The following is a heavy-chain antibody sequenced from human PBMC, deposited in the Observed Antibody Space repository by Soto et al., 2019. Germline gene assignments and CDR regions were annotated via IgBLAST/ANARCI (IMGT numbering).Heavy chain of an antibody. V-gene: IGHV3-21*04. D-gene: IGHD6-19*01. Sequence: EVQLVESGGGLVKPGESLRVSCAASGFTFSYYSLHWVRQAPGKGLEGVSSISGSSTYIYYADRVKGRFTISRDNAKNSLSLRMDSLRAADTAVYYCARGDGTGLYNSGWSPRYWGQGTLVTVSS. CDR2: ISGSSTYI. J-gene: IGHJ4*02. CDR3: ARGDGTGLYNSGWSPRY. CDR1: GFTFSYYS.